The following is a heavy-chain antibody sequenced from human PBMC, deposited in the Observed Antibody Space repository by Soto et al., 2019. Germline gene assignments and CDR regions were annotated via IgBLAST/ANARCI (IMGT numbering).Heavy chain of an antibody. CDR2: IYYSGST. CDR1: GGSISSYY. CDR3: ARGWGIAAAGTVYYYYCMDV. V-gene: IGHV4-59*01. Sequence: QVQLQESGPGLVKPSETLSLTCTVSGGSISSYYWSWIRQPPGKGLEWIGYIYYSGSTNYNPSLKSRVNISVDTSKNQFSLKLSSVTAADTAVYYCARGWGIAAAGTVYYYYCMDVWGQGTTVTVSS. J-gene: IGHJ6*02. D-gene: IGHD6-13*01.